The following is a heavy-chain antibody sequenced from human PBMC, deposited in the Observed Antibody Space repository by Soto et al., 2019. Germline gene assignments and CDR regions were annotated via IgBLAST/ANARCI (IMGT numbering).Heavy chain of an antibody. D-gene: IGHD2-15*01. CDR1: GFTFTIYA. J-gene: IGHJ6*02. CDR2: ISGSGGNT. CDR3: ANNWDCSGGTCYYYYSYDVDV. Sequence: VGSLRLSCAASGFTFTIYAMSWVRQAPGKGLEWVSGISGSGGNTYYADSVKGRFTISRDNSKNTLYLQMSSLRVEDTAVYYCANNWDCSGGTCYYYYSYDVDVWGQGTTVTVSS. V-gene: IGHV3-23*01.